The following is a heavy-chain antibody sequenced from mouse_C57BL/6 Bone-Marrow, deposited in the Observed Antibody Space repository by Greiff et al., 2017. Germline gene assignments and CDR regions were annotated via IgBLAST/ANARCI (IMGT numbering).Heavy chain of an antibody. V-gene: IGHV1-76*01. CDR1: GYTFTDYY. Sequence: QVQLQQSGAELVRPGASVKLSCKASGYTFTDYYINWVKQRPGQGLEWIARIYPGSGNTYYNEKFKGKATLTAEKYSSTAYIQLSSLTSEDSAVYFCARDRRSFDYWGQGTTLTVSA. J-gene: IGHJ2*01. D-gene: IGHD1-1*01. CDR3: ARDRRSFDY. CDR2: IYPGSGNT.